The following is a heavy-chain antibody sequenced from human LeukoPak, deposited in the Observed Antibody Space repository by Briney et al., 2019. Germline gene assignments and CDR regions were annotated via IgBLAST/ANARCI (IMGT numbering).Heavy chain of an antibody. Sequence: GGSLRLSCAASGFSFSNAWMSWARQAPGKGLEWVGRIKSKTDGGTTDYAAPVKGRFTISRDDLKNTLYLQMNSLKTEDTAVYCCITTANTNRWSWGQGTLVTVSS. CDR2: IKSKTDGGTT. V-gene: IGHV3-15*01. J-gene: IGHJ5*02. CDR3: ITTANTNRWS. CDR1: GFSFSNAW. D-gene: IGHD2-15*01.